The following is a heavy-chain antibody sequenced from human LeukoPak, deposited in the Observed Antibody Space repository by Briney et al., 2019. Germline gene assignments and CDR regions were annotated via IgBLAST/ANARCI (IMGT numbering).Heavy chain of an antibody. J-gene: IGHJ5*02. CDR1: GYTFTSYG. CDR3: ARGRQFSSSWFNWFDP. V-gene: IGHV1-18*01. CDR2: ISAYNGNT. D-gene: IGHD6-13*01. Sequence: ASVKVSRKASGYTFTSYGISWVRQAPGQGLEWMGWISAYNGNTNYAQKLQGRVTMTTDTSTSTAYMELRSLRSDDTAVYYCARGRQFSSSWFNWFDPWGQGTLVTVSS.